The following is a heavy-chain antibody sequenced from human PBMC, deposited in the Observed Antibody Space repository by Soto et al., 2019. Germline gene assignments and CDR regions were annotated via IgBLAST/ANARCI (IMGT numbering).Heavy chain of an antibody. CDR1: GFTFSSYA. V-gene: IGHV3-30-3*01. Sequence: QVQLVESGGGVVQPGRSLRLSCAASGFTFSSYAMHWVRQAPGKGLEWVAVISYDGSNKYYADSVKGRFTISRDKSKNTLYLQMNSLRAEDTAVYYCAREDGDYVLSPLFDPWGQGTLVTVSS. CDR2: ISYDGSNK. D-gene: IGHD4-17*01. CDR3: AREDGDYVLSPLFDP. J-gene: IGHJ5*02.